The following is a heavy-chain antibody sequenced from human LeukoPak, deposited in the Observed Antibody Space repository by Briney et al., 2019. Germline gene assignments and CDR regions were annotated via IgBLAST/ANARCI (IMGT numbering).Heavy chain of an antibody. CDR1: GGSISSYY. Sequence: SETLPHTWNASGGSISSYYWSWIRQPAGKGLKWIGRIYTSGSTNYNASLKSRVSMSVDTSKNQFSLKLSSVTAADTAVFYCARENSGSYREFDYWGQGTLVTVSS. J-gene: IGHJ4*02. CDR3: ARENSGSYREFDY. D-gene: IGHD1-26*01. CDR2: IYTSGST. V-gene: IGHV4-4*07.